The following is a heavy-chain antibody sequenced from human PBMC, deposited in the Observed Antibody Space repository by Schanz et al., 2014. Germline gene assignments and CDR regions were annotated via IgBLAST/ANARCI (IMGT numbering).Heavy chain of an antibody. D-gene: IGHD3-9*01. Sequence: EVQLVESGGGLVQPGGSLKLSCAASGFTFTNYAMTWVRQAPGKGLEWVSGISGSGGSTYDADSVKGRFTISRDNSKNTLYLQINNLRAEDTAVYYCAYYDVLTGFDYWGQGTQVTVSS. CDR2: ISGSGGST. CDR1: GFTFTNYA. CDR3: AYYDVLTGFDY. J-gene: IGHJ4*02. V-gene: IGHV3-23*04.